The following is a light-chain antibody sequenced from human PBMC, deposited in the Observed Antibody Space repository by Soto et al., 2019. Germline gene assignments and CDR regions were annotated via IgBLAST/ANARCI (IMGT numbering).Light chain of an antibody. CDR1: QSVRSN. Sequence: EIVMTQSPATLSVSPGERATLSCRASQSVRSNLGWYQQKPGQAPRLLIYGASTRATGIPARFSGSGSGTEFSLTISSLQSEDSAVYYCQHYSAWPLTFGGGTKVDIK. V-gene: IGKV3-15*01. J-gene: IGKJ4*01. CDR3: QHYSAWPLT. CDR2: GAS.